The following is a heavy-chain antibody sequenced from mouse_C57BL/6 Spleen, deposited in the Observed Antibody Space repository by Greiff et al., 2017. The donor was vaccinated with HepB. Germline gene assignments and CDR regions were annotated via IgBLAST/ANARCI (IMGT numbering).Heavy chain of an antibody. Sequence: QVQLQQPGAELVKPGASVKLSCKASGYTFTSYWMHWVKQRPGRGLEWIGRIDPNSGGTKYNEKFKSKATLTVDKPSSTAYMQLSSLTSEDSAVYYCARRDDDYDWFAYWGQGTLVTVSA. CDR3: ARRDDDYDWFAY. D-gene: IGHD2-4*01. J-gene: IGHJ3*01. CDR2: IDPNSGGT. V-gene: IGHV1-72*01. CDR1: GYTFTSYW.